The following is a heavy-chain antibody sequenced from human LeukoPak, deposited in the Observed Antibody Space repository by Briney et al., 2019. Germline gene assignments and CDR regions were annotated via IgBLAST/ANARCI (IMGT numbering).Heavy chain of an antibody. CDR3: ARGMYDFWSGYYYGKDV. CDR2: ISAYNGNT. CDR1: GYTFTSYG. J-gene: IGHJ6*02. Sequence: ASVKVSCKASGYTFTSYGISWVRQAPGQGLEWMGWISAYNGNTNYAQKLQGRVTMTTDTSTSTAYMELRSLRSDDTAVYYCARGMYDFWSGYYYGKDVWGQGTTVTVSS. V-gene: IGHV1-18*01. D-gene: IGHD3-3*01.